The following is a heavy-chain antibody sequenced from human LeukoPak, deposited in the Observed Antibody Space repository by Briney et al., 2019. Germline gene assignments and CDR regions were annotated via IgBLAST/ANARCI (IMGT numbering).Heavy chain of an antibody. D-gene: IGHD2-15*01. CDR1: GFTFDDYG. CDR3: ARDLRGGSGGLFDY. J-gene: IGHJ4*02. Sequence: GGSLRLSCVASGFTFDDYGMAWVRQAPGKWLEWVSGIKWNGASTAYADSVKGRFAISRDNAKNSLYRQINSLRAEETAFYHCARDLRGGSGGLFDYWGQGTLVTVSS. V-gene: IGHV3-20*01. CDR2: IKWNGAST.